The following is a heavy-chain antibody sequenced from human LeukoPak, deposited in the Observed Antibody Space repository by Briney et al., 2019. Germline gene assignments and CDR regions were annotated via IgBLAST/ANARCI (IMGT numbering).Heavy chain of an antibody. J-gene: IGHJ4*02. Sequence: PGGSLRLSCAASGFTFSSYSMNWVRQAPGKGLEWVSSISSSSSYIYYADSVKGRFTISRDNAKNSLYLQMNSLRAEDTAVYYCARVSSTVTTSEPDYWGQGTLVTVSS. D-gene: IGHD4-17*01. CDR3: ARVSSTVTTSEPDY. CDR2: ISSSSSYI. CDR1: GFTFSSYS. V-gene: IGHV3-21*01.